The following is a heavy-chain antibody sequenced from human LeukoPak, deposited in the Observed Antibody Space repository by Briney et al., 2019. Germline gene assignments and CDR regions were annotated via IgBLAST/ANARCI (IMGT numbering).Heavy chain of an antibody. CDR2: ISGSGGST. CDR1: GFTFSSYA. D-gene: IGHD6-13*01. V-gene: IGHV3-23*01. Sequence: PGGSLRLSCAASGFTFSSYAMSWVRQAPGKGLEWVSAISGSGGSTYYADSVKGRFTISRDNSKNTLYLQMNSLRAEDTAVYYCAKEYIAAAGTGRSNDYWGLGTLVTVSS. J-gene: IGHJ4*02. CDR3: AKEYIAAAGTGRSNDY.